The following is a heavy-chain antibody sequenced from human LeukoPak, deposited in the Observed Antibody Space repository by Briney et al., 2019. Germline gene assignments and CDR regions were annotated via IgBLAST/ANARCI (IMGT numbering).Heavy chain of an antibody. J-gene: IGHJ4*02. CDR2: ISGSGGST. V-gene: IGHV3-23*01. Sequence: GGSLRLSCAASGFTFSSYAMNWVRQAPGKGLEWVSVISGSGGSTYYADSVKGRFTISRDNAKNSLYLQMNSLRAEDTAVYYCARDYYGSGTFDYWGQGTLVTVSS. CDR3: ARDYYGSGTFDY. CDR1: GFTFSSYA. D-gene: IGHD3-10*01.